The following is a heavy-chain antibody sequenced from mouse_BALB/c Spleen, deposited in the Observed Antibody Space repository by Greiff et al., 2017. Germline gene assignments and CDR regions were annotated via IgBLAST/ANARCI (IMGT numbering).Heavy chain of an antibody. Sequence: EVQRVESGGGLVKPGGSLNLSCAASGFTFSSYAMSWVRQSPEKRLEWVAEISSGGSYTYYPDTVTGRFTISRDNAKNTLYLEMSSLRSEDTAMYYCARYGNYDYAMDYWGQGTSVTVSS. J-gene: IGHJ4*01. D-gene: IGHD2-1*01. CDR3: ARYGNYDYAMDY. CDR2: ISSGGSYT. CDR1: GFTFSSYA. V-gene: IGHV5-9-4*01.